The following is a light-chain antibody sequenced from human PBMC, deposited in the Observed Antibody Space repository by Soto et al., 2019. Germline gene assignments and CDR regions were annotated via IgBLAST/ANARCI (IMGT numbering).Light chain of an antibody. Sequence: EIVLTQFPGTLSLSPGERATLSCRAIQSVSSSYLAWYQQKPGQAPRLLIYGASSRATGIPDRFSGSGSGTDFTLTISRLEPEDFAVYYCQQYGSSPGFTFGPGTKVDI. V-gene: IGKV3-20*01. J-gene: IGKJ3*01. CDR3: QQYGSSPGFT. CDR1: QSVSSSY. CDR2: GAS.